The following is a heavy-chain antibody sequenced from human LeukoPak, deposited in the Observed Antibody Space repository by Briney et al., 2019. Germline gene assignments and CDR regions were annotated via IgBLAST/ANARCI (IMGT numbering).Heavy chain of an antibody. CDR3: ANFGGDSSGYYYPLDY. CDR1: GFTFSSYW. V-gene: IGHV3-74*01. D-gene: IGHD3-22*01. Sequence: PGGSLRLSCAASGFTFSSYWTHWVRQAPGKGLVWVSRINSDGSTTSYADSVKGRFTFSRDNAKNTLYLQMNSLRAEDTAVYYCANFGGDSSGYYYPLDYWGQGTLVTVSS. J-gene: IGHJ4*02. CDR2: INSDGSTT.